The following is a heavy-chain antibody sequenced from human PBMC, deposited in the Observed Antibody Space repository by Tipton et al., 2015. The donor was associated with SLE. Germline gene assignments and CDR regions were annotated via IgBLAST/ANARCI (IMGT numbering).Heavy chain of an antibody. J-gene: IGHJ3*02. CDR1: GYTFTSYY. V-gene: IGHV1-46*01. D-gene: IGHD6-13*01. CDR3: AGEQQLYAFDI. Sequence: QLVQSGAEVKKPGASVKVSCKASGYTFTSYYMHWVRQAPGQGLEWMGIINPSGGSTSYAQKFQGRVTMTRDTSTSTVYMELGSLRSEDTAVYYCAGEQQLYAFDILCQGTMVTVSS. CDR2: INPSGGST.